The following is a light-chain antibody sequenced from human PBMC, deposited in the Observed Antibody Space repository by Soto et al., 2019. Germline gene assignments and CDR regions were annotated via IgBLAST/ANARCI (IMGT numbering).Light chain of an antibody. V-gene: IGKV1-39*01. CDR2: AAS. CDR1: QSISSY. CDR3: QQRNSYPRT. J-gene: IGKJ2*01. Sequence: DIQMTQSPASLSASVGDRVTITCRASQSISSYLNWYQQKPGKAPKLLIYAASSLKSGVPSRFSGSGSGTDSTLTITSLQPEDSATYYCQQRNSYPRTFGQGTKVDIK.